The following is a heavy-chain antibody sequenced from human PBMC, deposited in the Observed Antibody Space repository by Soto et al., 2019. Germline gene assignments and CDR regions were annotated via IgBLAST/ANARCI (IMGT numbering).Heavy chain of an antibody. Sequence: SGPTLVNPTETLTLPCTISGFSLIRCGMSGPWSXAPPGRALEWLAHFFSDVERSYSTSMQSRLTMSQDTSGTQVVLTMTNMDLQDTGTYFCARMNADSDSHYYAMDVWGPGTPVTVSS. CDR2: FFSDVER. V-gene: IGHV2-26*03. CDR3: ARMNADSDSHYYAMDV. J-gene: IGHJ6*02. D-gene: IGHD4-17*01. CDR1: GFSLIRCGMS.